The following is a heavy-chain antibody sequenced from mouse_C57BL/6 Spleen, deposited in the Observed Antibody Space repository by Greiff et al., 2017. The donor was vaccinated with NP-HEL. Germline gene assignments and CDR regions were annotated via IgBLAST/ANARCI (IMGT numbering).Heavy chain of an antibody. J-gene: IGHJ1*03. CDR3: ARRVGTGYFDV. D-gene: IGHD2-14*01. V-gene: IGHV1-69*01. Sequence: QVQLQQPGAELVMPGASVKLSCKASGYTFTSYWMHWVKQRPGQGLEWIGEIDPSDSYTNYNQKFKGKSTLTVDKSSSTAYMQLSSLTSEDSAVYCCARRVGTGYFDVWGTGTTVTVSS. CDR1: GYTFTSYW. CDR2: IDPSDSYT.